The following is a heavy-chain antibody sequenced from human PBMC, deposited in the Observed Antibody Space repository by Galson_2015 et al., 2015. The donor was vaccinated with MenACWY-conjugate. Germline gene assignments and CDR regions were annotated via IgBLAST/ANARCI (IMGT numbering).Heavy chain of an antibody. D-gene: IGHD3-22*01. V-gene: IGHV1-18*04. CDR1: GYTFTSYG. CDR2: ISAYNGNT. J-gene: IGHJ4*02. CDR3: ARVWGTDYYDSSGYYLDY. Sequence: SVKVSCKASGYTFTSYGISWVRQAPGQGLEWMGWISAYNGNTNYAQKLQGGVTMTTDTSTSTAYMELRSLRSDDTAVYYCARVWGTDYYDSSGYYLDYWGQGTLVTVSS.